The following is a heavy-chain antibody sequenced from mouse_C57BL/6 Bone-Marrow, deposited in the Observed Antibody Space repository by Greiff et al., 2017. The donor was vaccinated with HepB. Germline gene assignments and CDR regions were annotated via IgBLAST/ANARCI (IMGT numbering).Heavy chain of an antibody. CDR2: INPSTGGT. CDR3: ASSAYYSNYGAY. Sequence: VQLQQSGPELVKPGASVKISCKASGYSFTGYYMNWVKQSPEKSLEWIGEINPSTGGTTYNQKFKAKATLTVDKSSSTAYMQLKSLTSEDSAVYYCASSAYYSNYGAYWGQGTLVTVSA. D-gene: IGHD2-5*01. V-gene: IGHV1-42*01. CDR1: GYSFTGYY. J-gene: IGHJ3*01.